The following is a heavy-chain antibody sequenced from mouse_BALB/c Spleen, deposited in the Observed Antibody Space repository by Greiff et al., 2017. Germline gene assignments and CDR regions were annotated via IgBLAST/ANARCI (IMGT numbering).Heavy chain of an antibody. D-gene: IGHD2-4*01. Sequence: EVKLMESGPSLVKPSQTLSLTCSVTGDSITSGYWNWIRKCPGNKLEYMGYISYSGSTYYNPSLKSRISITRDTSKNQYYLQLNSVTTEDTATYYCARFYYDYDGFAYWGQGTLVTVSA. V-gene: IGHV3-8*02. CDR1: GDSITSGY. CDR2: ISYSGST. CDR3: ARFYYDYDGFAY. J-gene: IGHJ3*01.